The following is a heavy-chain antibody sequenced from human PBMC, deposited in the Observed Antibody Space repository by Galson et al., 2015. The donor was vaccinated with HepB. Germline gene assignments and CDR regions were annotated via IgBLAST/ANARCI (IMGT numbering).Heavy chain of an antibody. D-gene: IGHD1-26*01. V-gene: IGHV4-59*01. CDR3: ARDKIVGGTTCGMDV. J-gene: IGHJ6*02. Sequence: TLSLTCTVSGGSISSYYWSWIRQPPGKGLEWIGYIYYSGSTDQNPSLKSRVTISVDTSKNQFSLKLSSVTAADTAVYFCARDKIVGGTTCGMDVWGQGTTVTVSS. CDR1: GGSISSYY. CDR2: IYYSGST.